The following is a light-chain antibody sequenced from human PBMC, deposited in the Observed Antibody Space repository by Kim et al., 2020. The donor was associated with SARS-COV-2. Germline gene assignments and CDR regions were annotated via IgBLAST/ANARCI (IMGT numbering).Light chain of an antibody. V-gene: IGKV1-39*01. CDR1: QSISTY. Sequence: DIQMTQSPSSLSASVGDTVTITCRASQSISTYLNWYQQKPGKAPKLLLYAASSLQSGVPSRFSGSGSGTDFTLTISSLQPEDFATYYCQQSYSTLMYTFGQGTKLEI. CDR3: QQSYSTLMYT. CDR2: AAS. J-gene: IGKJ2*01.